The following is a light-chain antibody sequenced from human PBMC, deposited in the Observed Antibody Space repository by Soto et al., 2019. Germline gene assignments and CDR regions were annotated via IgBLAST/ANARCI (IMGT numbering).Light chain of an antibody. CDR2: KAS. J-gene: IGKJ1*01. Sequence: DIQMTQSPSTLSASVGDRVTITCRASQSISSWLAWYQQKPGKAPKLLIYKASSLESGCSSRFSGSGSGTEFTLTISRLQPDDFATYYCQQYNSYSTFGQGTKVEIK. CDR1: QSISSW. V-gene: IGKV1-5*03. CDR3: QQYNSYST.